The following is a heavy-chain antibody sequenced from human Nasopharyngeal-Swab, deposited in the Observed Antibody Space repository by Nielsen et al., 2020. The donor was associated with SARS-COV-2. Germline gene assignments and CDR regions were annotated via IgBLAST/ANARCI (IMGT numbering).Heavy chain of an antibody. J-gene: IGHJ6*03. V-gene: IGHV4-4*02. CDR2: VSHSGSI. CDR1: GGPVSSNDW. D-gene: IGHD2-2*01. Sequence: SETLSLTCAVSGGPVSSNDWWTWVRQSPGTGLEWIGEVSHSGSINYNPSLKSRVTLSMDKSKRQFSLRLTSVSAADTAVYFCARGDLVVVPSPILGLGPFFYYFYLDVWGKGTTVTVSS. CDR3: ARGDLVVVPSPILGLGPFFYYFYLDV.